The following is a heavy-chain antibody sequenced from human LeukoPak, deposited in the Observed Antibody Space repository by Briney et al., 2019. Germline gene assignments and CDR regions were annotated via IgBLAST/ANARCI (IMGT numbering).Heavy chain of an antibody. D-gene: IGHD3-10*01. CDR2: ISGSGTNK. Sequence: GGSLRLSCAASGFTFSDYFMTWIRQAPGKGLEWVSYISGSGTNKYYADSVRGRFTISRDNAKNSLFLQMNSLRPEDTAVYYCARDGGAYGLDYWGQGTLVTVSS. V-gene: IGHV3-11*04. CDR1: GFTFSDYF. J-gene: IGHJ4*02. CDR3: ARDGGAYGLDY.